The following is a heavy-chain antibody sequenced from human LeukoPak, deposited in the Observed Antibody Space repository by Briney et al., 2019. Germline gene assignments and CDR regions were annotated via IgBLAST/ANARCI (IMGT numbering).Heavy chain of an antibody. Sequence: GGSLRLSCAASGFTFSDYYMSWIRQAPGKGREWVSYISSSGSTIYYADSVKGRFTISRDNAKNSLYLQMNSLRAEDTAVYYCAREDYYGSGSPLGYWGQGTLVTVSS. J-gene: IGHJ4*02. V-gene: IGHV3-11*01. D-gene: IGHD3-10*01. CDR2: ISSSGSTI. CDR1: GFTFSDYY. CDR3: AREDYYGSGSPLGY.